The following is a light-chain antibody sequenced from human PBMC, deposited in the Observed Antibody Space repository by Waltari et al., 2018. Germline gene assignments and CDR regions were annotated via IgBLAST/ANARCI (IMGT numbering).Light chain of an antibody. Sequence: DIQMTQSPSSLSASLGDRIILTCRARQAILTYLTWYQQKPGKAPKPLIGSASSVETGIPTRFSGGRSGTHYTLTSSRLQPEDVATYCWQQYDAVPYRFGQGTKVEIK. V-gene: IGKV1-33*01. CDR3: QQYDAVPYR. J-gene: IGKJ2*03. CDR2: SAS. CDR1: QAILTY.